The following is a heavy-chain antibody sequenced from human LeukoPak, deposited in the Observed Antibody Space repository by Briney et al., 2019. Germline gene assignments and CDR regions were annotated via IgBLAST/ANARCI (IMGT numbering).Heavy chain of an antibody. CDR1: GGSISSYY. CDR3: ARGAYYYDSSGSLGY. Sequence: SETLSLTCTVSGGSISSYYWSWIRQPPGKGLEWIGYIYYSGSTNYNPSLQSRVTISVDTSKNQFSLKLSSVTAADTAVYYCARGAYYYDSSGSLGYWGQGTLVTASS. V-gene: IGHV4-59*01. D-gene: IGHD3-22*01. CDR2: IYYSGST. J-gene: IGHJ4*02.